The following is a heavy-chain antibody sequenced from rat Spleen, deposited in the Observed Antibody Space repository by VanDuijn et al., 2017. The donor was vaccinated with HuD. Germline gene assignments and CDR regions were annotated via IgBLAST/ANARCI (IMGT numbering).Heavy chain of an antibody. CDR3: TREETLYWYFDF. CDR1: GFTFNNYW. CDR2: LSYDATAP. Sequence: EVELVESGGGLVQPGRSLKLSCVASGFTFNNYWMTWIRQAPTKGLEWVATLSYDATAPYYRDSVKGRFTVSRDIAKTILYLQMDSLRSEDTATYYCTREETLYWYFDFWGPGTMVTVSS. D-gene: IGHD3-4*01. J-gene: IGHJ1*01. V-gene: IGHV5-31*01.